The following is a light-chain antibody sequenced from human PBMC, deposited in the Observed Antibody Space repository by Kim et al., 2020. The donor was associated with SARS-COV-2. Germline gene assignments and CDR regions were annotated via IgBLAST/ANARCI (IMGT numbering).Light chain of an antibody. CDR1: RGVTSNY. CDR2: IAS. V-gene: IGKV3-20*01. J-gene: IGKJ1*01. CDR3: QQYGSSPRT. Sequence: PPGEKATPSCRASRGVTSNYLAWYQQKPGQAPRLLIYIASSRATGIPDRFSGSGSGTDFTLTISRLEPEDFAVYYCQQYGSSPRTFGQGTKVDIK.